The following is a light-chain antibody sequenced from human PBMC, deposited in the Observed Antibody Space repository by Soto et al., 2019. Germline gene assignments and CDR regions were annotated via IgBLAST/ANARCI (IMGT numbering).Light chain of an antibody. CDR1: QSLVSSDGNTF. J-gene: IGKJ1*01. CDR3: MQGTHWPWT. Sequence: DVVLTQSPLSLPVTLGQPASISCRSSQSLVSSDGNTFLNWFQQRPGQSPRRLFYKVSNRDSGVTDRLSGSGSGTDFTLKISRVEAEDVGVYYCMQGTHWPWTFGQGTKVEIK. CDR2: KVS. V-gene: IGKV2-30*01.